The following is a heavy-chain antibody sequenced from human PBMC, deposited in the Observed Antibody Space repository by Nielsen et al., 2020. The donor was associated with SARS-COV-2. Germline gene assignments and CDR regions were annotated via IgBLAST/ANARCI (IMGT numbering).Heavy chain of an antibody. CDR2: IYYSGST. CDR1: GGSISSGGYY. V-gene: IGHV4-31*03. Sequence: SETLSLTCTVSGGSISSGGYYWSWIRQHPGKGREWIGYIYYSGSTYYNPSLKSRVTISIDTSKNQFSLKLSSVTAAATAVYYCARVTPSCWLPDYWGQGTLVTVSS. CDR3: ARVTPSCWLPDY. D-gene: IGHD6-19*01. J-gene: IGHJ4*02.